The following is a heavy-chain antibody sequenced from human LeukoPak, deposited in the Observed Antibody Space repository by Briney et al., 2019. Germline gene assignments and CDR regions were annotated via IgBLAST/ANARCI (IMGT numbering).Heavy chain of an antibody. CDR2: ISGSGGST. CDR3: AKDPFYDFWSGSVYMDV. J-gene: IGHJ6*03. Sequence: GGSLRLSCAASGFTFSSYAMSWVRQAPGKGLEWVSAISGSGGSTYYADSVKGQFTISRDNSKNTLYLQMNSLRAEDTAVYYCAKDPFYDFWSGSVYMDVWGKGTTVTVSS. D-gene: IGHD3-3*01. CDR1: GFTFSSYA. V-gene: IGHV3-23*01.